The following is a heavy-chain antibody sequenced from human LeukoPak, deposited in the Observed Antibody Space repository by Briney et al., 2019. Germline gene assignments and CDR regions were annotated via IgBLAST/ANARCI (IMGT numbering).Heavy chain of an antibody. Sequence: ASVKVSCKASGYTFTGYYMHWVRQAPGQGLEWMGWINPNSGGTNYAQKFQGRVTMTRDTSISTAYMELSRLRSDDTAVYYCARDLIGTFGTITIFGVVITHDDAFDIWGQGTMVTVSS. CDR2: INPNSGGT. J-gene: IGHJ3*02. V-gene: IGHV1-2*02. CDR3: ARDLIGTFGTITIFGVVITHDDAFDI. D-gene: IGHD3-3*01. CDR1: GYTFTGYY.